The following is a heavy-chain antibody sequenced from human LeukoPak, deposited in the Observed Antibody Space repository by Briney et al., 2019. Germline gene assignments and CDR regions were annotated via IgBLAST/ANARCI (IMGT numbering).Heavy chain of an antibody. J-gene: IGHJ1*01. CDR2: IYTSGST. CDR1: GGSISSGSYY. D-gene: IGHD3-3*01. CDR3: ARGRDYDFWSGDWYFQH. Sequence: PSETLSLTGTVSGGSISSGSYYWSWIRQPAGKGLEWIGRIYTSGSTNYNPSLKSRVTISVDTSKNQFSLKLSSVTAADTAVYYCARGRDYDFWSGDWYFQHWGQGTLVTVSS. V-gene: IGHV4-61*02.